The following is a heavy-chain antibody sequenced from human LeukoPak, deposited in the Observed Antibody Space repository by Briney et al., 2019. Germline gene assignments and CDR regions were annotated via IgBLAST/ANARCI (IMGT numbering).Heavy chain of an antibody. CDR1: GYTFTGYY. D-gene: IGHD5-12*01. CDR2: INPNSGGT. CDR3: ARDGATRDYFDY. Sequence: ASVKVSCKASGYTFTGYYMHWVRRAPGQGLEWMGWINPNSGGTNYAQKFQGRVTMTRDTSISTAYMELSRLRSDDTAVYYCARDGATRDYFDYWGQGTLVTVSS. V-gene: IGHV1-2*02. J-gene: IGHJ4*02.